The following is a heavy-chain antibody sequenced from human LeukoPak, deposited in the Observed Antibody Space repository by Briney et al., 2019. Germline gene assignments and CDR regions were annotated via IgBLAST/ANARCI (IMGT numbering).Heavy chain of an antibody. J-gene: IGHJ4*02. D-gene: IGHD1-20*01. Sequence: SETLSLTCTVSGYSINSGYYWGWIRQPPGKGLEWIAIIYHSGSAYYNPSLKSRVTISVDTSKNQFSLKLSSVTAADTAVYYCARTNWRSDFDYWGQGTLVTVSS. CDR2: IYHSGSA. CDR3: ARTNWRSDFDY. V-gene: IGHV4-38-2*02. CDR1: GYSINSGYY.